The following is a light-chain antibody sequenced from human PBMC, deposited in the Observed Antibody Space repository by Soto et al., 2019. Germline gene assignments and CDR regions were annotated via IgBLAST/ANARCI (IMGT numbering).Light chain of an antibody. Sequence: EIVLTQSPATLSLSPGERATLSCRASQSVSSYFAWYQQKPGQAPRLLIYAASNRATGIPARFSGSGSGTYFTLTISSLEPEDFAVYYCQQHSNWPLTFGGGTKVEIK. CDR2: AAS. V-gene: IGKV3-11*01. CDR1: QSVSSY. J-gene: IGKJ4*01. CDR3: QQHSNWPLT.